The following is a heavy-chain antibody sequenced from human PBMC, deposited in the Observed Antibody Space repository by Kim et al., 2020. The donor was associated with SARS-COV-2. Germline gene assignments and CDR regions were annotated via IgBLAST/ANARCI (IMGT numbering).Heavy chain of an antibody. Sequence: ASVKVSCKASGYTFTSYDINWVRQATGQGLEWMGWMNPNSGNTGYAQKFQGRVTMTRNTSISTAYMELSSLRSEDTAVYYCARSLSAGVGHETDFDPWGQGTLVTVSS. V-gene: IGHV1-8*01. J-gene: IGHJ5*02. CDR3: ARSLSAGVGHETDFDP. CDR2: MNPNSGNT. CDR1: GYTFTSYD. D-gene: IGHD3-3*01.